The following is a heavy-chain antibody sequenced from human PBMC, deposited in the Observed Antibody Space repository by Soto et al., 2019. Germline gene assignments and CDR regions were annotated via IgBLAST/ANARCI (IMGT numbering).Heavy chain of an antibody. CDR1: GGSISSSNW. D-gene: IGHD3-3*01. CDR3: ARVRVTIFGVVNYYYYGMDV. J-gene: IGHJ6*02. Sequence: SETLSLTCAVSGGSISSSNWWSWVRQPPGKGLEWIGEIYHSGSTNYNPSLKSRVTISVDKSKNQFSLKLSSVTAADTAVYYCARVRVTIFGVVNYYYYGMDVWGQGTTV. CDR2: IYHSGST. V-gene: IGHV4-4*02.